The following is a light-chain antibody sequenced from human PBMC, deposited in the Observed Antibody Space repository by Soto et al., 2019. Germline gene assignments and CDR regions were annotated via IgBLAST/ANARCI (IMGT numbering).Light chain of an antibody. CDR3: QQYGWSPYT. Sequence: EIVLTQSPGTLSLSPGERATLSCRASQSVSSNYLAWYQRKPGQAPRLLIYGASSRATGIPDRFSGSGSGTDFTLTISRLEPEDFAVYYCQQYGWSPYTFGQGTKLEIK. J-gene: IGKJ2*01. V-gene: IGKV3-20*01. CDR1: QSVSSNY. CDR2: GAS.